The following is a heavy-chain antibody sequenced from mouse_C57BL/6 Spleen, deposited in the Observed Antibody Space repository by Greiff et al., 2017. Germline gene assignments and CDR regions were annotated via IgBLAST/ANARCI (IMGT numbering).Heavy chain of an antibody. CDR1: GFTIKDYS. V-gene: IGHV14-2*01. D-gene: IGHD2-10*01. CDR2: IYPRDGDT. CDR3: SSSYFDYLDY. Sequence: VQLQQSGAEFVKPGASVKLSCTASGFTIKDYSLPWMKQRPEQGLDWIGRIYPRDGDTKYAPKFQGKATLTADTSSNTAYLQLSSLTSEDTAAYYCSSSYFDYLDYWGQGTTLTVSS. J-gene: IGHJ2*01.